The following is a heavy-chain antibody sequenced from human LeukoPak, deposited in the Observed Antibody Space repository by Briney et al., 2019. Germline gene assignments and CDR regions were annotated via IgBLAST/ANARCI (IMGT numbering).Heavy chain of an antibody. J-gene: IGHJ4*02. CDR3: ARQGSYSYGSGTYYNGHFDY. V-gene: IGHV4-39*01. CDR2: IFYSGST. D-gene: IGHD3-10*01. CDR1: GGSISSSSYY. Sequence: SETLSLTCTVSGGSISSSSYYWGWIRQPPGKGLEWIGSIFYSGSTFYNPSLKSRVTISVDTSKNQFSLTLSSVTAADTAVFYCARQGSYSYGSGTYYNGHFDYWAQGILVTVSS.